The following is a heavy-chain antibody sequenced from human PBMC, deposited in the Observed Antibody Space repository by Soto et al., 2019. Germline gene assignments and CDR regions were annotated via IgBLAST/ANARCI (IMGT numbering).Heavy chain of an antibody. Sequence: ASVKVSCKASGYTFTGYYMHWVRQAPGQGQERIGWINPNSGGTNYAQKFQGWVTMTRDTSISTAYMELSRLRSDDTAVYYCARDAADTAMDHFDYWGQGTLVTVSS. D-gene: IGHD5-18*01. J-gene: IGHJ4*02. CDR1: GYTFTGYY. V-gene: IGHV1-2*04. CDR3: ARDAADTAMDHFDY. CDR2: INPNSGGT.